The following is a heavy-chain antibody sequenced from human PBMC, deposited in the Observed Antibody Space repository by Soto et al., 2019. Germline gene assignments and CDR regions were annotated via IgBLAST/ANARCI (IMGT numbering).Heavy chain of an antibody. CDR3: AKDRYWGSPKTLAS. J-gene: IGHJ5*02. D-gene: IGHD7-27*01. Sequence: GGSLRLSCEASAFTFTSFAMSWVRQAPGKGLEWVSAISGSGASTFCADSVKGRLTISRDNSKSTLCLQMNSLRAEDTAIYYCAKDRYWGSPKTLASWGQGTLVTVSS. CDR2: ISGSGAST. CDR1: AFTFTSFA. V-gene: IGHV3-23*01.